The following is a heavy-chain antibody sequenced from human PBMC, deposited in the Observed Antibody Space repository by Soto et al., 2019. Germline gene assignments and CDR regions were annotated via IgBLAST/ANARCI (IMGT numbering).Heavy chain of an antibody. V-gene: IGHV4-34*02. D-gene: IGHD3-9*01. CDR1: AGSFSGYY. CDR3: ARESHDILTGPPWVWYFDL. J-gene: IGHJ2*01. Sequence: QVQIQQWGAGPLRPLETLSLTCGVSAGSFSGYYWAWIRQPPGKGLEWIGEINDRGSINYNPSLTSRVSISLDTSKTHYSLNLRSVTAADTAVYYCARESHDILTGPPWVWYFDLWGRGNLVTVSS. CDR2: INDRGSI.